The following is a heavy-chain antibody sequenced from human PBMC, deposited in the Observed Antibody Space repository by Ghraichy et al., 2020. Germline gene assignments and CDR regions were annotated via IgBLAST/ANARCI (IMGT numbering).Heavy chain of an antibody. CDR3: ATDPFSLRASGSPEGDF. Sequence: KYYVDSVKGRFTISRDNAKNSLYLQMNSLRVEDTAVYYCATDPFSLRASGSPEGDFWGQGSFVT. D-gene: IGHD3-10*01. J-gene: IGHJ1*01. V-gene: IGHV3-7*01. CDR2: K.